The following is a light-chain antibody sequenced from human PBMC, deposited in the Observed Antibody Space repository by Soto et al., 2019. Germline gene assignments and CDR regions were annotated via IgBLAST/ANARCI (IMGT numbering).Light chain of an antibody. CDR2: KVS. J-gene: IGKJ2*01. CDR3: MQGTHWPPMYT. Sequence: DVVMTQSPLSLPVTLGQPASISCRSSQSLVYSDGNTYVNWFQQRRGQSPRRLIYKVSNRDSGVPDRFSGSGSGTDFTLKISRVEAEDVGVYYCMQGTHWPPMYTFGQGTKLEIK. V-gene: IGKV2-30*01. CDR1: QSLVYSDGNTY.